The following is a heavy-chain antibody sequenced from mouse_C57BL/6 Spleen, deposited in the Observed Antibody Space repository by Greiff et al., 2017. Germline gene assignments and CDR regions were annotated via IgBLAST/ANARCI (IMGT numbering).Heavy chain of an antibody. D-gene: IGHD2-4*01. CDR3: ARSIYYDYSYYIMDY. Sequence: QVQLQQSGAELVRPGTSVKVSCKASGYAFTNYLIEWVKQRPGQGLEWIGVINPGSGGTNYNEKFKGKATLTADKSSSTAYMQLSSLTSEDSAVYFCARSIYYDYSYYIMDYWGQGTSVTVSS. V-gene: IGHV1-54*01. CDR2: INPGSGGT. J-gene: IGHJ4*01. CDR1: GYAFTNYL.